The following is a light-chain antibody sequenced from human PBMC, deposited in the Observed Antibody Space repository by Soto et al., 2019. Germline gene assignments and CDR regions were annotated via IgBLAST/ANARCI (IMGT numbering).Light chain of an antibody. V-gene: IGKV1D-16*01. CDR2: AAS. J-gene: IGKJ4*01. CDR1: QDINSY. CDR3: QHYNIYPLA. Sequence: DVQMTQSPSSLSASVGDRVTITCRASQDINSYLAWYQQKPGNAPKSLIYAASSLQSGVPSRFSGSIAGTDFILTISNLQPEDSATYYCQHYNIYPLAFGGGTKVEIK.